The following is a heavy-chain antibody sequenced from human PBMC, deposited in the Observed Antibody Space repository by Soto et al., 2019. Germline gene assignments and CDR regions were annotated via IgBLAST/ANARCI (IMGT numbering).Heavy chain of an antibody. J-gene: IGHJ4*02. Sequence: GESLKISCEGSGYIFTIQWINWVRQVPGKGLEWMGNIDPSDSHTNYSPSFQGHVTISIDKSIRTAYLQWTRLKASDTAIYYCASGRWNLHFHYWGQGSLVTVSS. CDR1: GYIFTIQW. CDR3: ASGRWNLHFHY. V-gene: IGHV5-10-1*01. D-gene: IGHD2-15*01. CDR2: IDPSDSHT.